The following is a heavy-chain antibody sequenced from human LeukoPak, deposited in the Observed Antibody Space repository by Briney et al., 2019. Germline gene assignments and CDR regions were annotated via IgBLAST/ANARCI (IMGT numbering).Heavy chain of an antibody. Sequence: GGSLRLSCAASGFTFSSYAMHWVRQAPGKGLEWVAVISYDGSNKYYADSVKGRFTISRDNSKNTLYLQMNSLRAEDTAVYYCANRRSVVVPAATHGDYWGQGTLVTVSS. D-gene: IGHD2-2*01. CDR1: GFTFSSYA. CDR3: ANRRSVVVPAATHGDY. CDR2: ISYDGSNK. J-gene: IGHJ4*02. V-gene: IGHV3-30-3*01.